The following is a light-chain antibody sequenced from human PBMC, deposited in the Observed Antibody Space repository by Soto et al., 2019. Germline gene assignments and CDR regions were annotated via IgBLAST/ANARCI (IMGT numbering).Light chain of an antibody. V-gene: IGLV2-14*03. CDR3: NSYTTDSTWV. CDR2: DVN. J-gene: IGLJ3*02. Sequence: QSVLTQPVSVSGSPGQSVTISCSGITSDVGAYDYVSWFQHHPGKAPKLIIYDVNNRPSGVSYRFSGSKSGTTASLTISGLQADDEGDYYCNSYTTDSTWVFGGGTKLTVL. CDR1: TSDVGAYDY.